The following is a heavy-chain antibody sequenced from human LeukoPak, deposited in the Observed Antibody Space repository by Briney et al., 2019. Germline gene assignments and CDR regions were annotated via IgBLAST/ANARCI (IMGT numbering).Heavy chain of an antibody. CDR1: GSTFTRHT. CDR3: AREYDSRARFDS. V-gene: IGHV3-48*01. CDR2: ISSGSDTI. J-gene: IGHJ4*02. Sequence: PGGSLRVSCAGSGSTFTRHTMIWVRQAPGKGLEWISYISSGSDTIYYADSVKGRFTVSRDNAKTSPYLQMNSLRVEDTAVYFCAREYDSRARFDSWGQGALVTVSS. D-gene: IGHD6-13*01.